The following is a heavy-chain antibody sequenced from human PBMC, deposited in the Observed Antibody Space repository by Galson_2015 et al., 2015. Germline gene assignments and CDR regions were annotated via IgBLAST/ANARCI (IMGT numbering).Heavy chain of an antibody. CDR2: IIPILGIA. V-gene: IGHV1-69*02. J-gene: IGHJ4*02. CDR3: AASDGYDPGRLFDY. D-gene: IGHD5-12*01. CDR1: GGTFSSYT. Sequence: QSGAEVKKPGESLKISCKASGGTFSSYTISWVRQAPGQGLEWMGRIIPILGIANYAQKFQGRVTITADKSTSTAYMELSSLRSEDTAVYYCAASDGYDPGRLFDYWGQGTLVTVSS.